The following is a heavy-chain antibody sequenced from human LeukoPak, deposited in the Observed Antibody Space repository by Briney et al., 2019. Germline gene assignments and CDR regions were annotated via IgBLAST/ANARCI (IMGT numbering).Heavy chain of an antibody. CDR1: GGSISGSRYY. D-gene: IGHD6-19*01. CDR3: ARGHNWSSGWYSA. J-gene: IGHJ5*02. V-gene: IGHV4-39*07. CDR2: MHYSGNFYSGSA. Sequence: SETLSLTCTVSGGSISGSRYYWAWIRQPPGKGLEWIGSMHYSGNFYSGSAYYNPSLKSRVTISVDTSKNQFSLKLSSVTAADTAVYYCARGHNWSSGWYSAWGQGTLVTVSS.